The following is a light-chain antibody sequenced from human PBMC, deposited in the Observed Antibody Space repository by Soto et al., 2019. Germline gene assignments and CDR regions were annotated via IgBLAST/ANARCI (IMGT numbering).Light chain of an antibody. CDR1: QSVTSTY. CDR3: QQYGSSLYT. Sequence: EIVLTQSPGTLSSSPGERATLSCRASQSVTSTYLAWYQQKSGQAPRLLIYGASTRATGIPDRFSGSGSGTDFTLTISRLEPVDFAVYYCQQYGSSLYTFGQGTKLEIK. CDR2: GAS. V-gene: IGKV3-20*01. J-gene: IGKJ2*01.